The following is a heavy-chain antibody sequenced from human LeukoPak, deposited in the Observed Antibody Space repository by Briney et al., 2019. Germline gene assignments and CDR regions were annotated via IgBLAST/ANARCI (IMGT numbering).Heavy chain of an antibody. J-gene: IGHJ4*02. CDR3: ARGVGYDYNFDY. Sequence: SQTLSLTCAVSGGSISSGGYSWSWIRQPPGKGLEWIGYIYHSGSTYYNPSLKSRVTISVDRSKNQFSLKLSSVTAADTAVYYCARGVGYDYNFDYWGKGTLVTVSS. CDR2: IYHSGST. V-gene: IGHV4-30-2*01. CDR1: GGSISSGGYS. D-gene: IGHD5-12*01.